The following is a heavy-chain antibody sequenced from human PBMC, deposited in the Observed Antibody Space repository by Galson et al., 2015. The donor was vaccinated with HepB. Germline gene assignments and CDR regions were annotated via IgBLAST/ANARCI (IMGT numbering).Heavy chain of an antibody. J-gene: IGHJ6*02. D-gene: IGHD3-10*01. V-gene: IGHV3-23*01. CDR1: GFTFSSYA. CDR2: ISGSGRST. CDR3: ARTYGSGSYFAYYYYGMDV. Sequence: SLRLSCAASGFTFSSYAMNWVRQAPGKGLEWVPAISGSGRSTYYADSVKGRFTISRDNSKNTLYVQMNSLRAEDTAVYYCARTYGSGSYFAYYYYGMDVWGQGTTVTVSS.